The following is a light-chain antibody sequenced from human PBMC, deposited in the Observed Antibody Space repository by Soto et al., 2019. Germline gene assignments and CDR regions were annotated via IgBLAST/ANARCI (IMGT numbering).Light chain of an antibody. CDR1: SSDVGNYNR. CDR3: CSKAGSTIFYV. J-gene: IGLJ1*01. CDR2: EGN. V-gene: IGLV2-23*01. Sequence: QSVLTQPASVSGSPGQSITISCTGTSSDVGNYNRVSWYQQHTVKAPKLMIYEGNKRPSGVSNRFSGSQSGNTASLTISGLQAEDEADYYCCSKAGSTIFYVFGSGTKLTVL.